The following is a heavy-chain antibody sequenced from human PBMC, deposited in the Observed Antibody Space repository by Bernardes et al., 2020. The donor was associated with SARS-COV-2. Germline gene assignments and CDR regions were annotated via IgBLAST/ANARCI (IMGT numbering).Heavy chain of an antibody. Sequence: SVQVSCKASGGTFRSYAISWVRQAPGQGLEWMGGIIPIFGTANYAQKFQGRVTITADKSTSTAYMELSSLRSEDTAVYYCARAIVVVPAAIGDYYYYGMDVWGQGTTVTVSS. J-gene: IGHJ6*02. D-gene: IGHD2-2*01. CDR3: ARAIVVVPAAIGDYYYYGMDV. CDR1: GGTFRSYA. CDR2: IIPIFGTA. V-gene: IGHV1-69*06.